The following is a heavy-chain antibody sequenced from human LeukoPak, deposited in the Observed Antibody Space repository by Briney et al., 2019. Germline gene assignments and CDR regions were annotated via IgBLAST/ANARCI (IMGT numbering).Heavy chain of an antibody. D-gene: IGHD5-24*01. CDR2: ISSSDTTI. CDR3: ARSRRDNYYYYYGMDV. V-gene: IGHV3-48*03. Sequence: PGGSLRLSCAASGFTFSSYEMTWVRQAPGKGLEWVSNISSSDTTIHYADSVKGRFTISRDNARSSLYLQMNSLRAEDTAVYYCARSRRDNYYYYYGMDVWGQGTTVTVSS. CDR1: GFTFSSYE. J-gene: IGHJ6*02.